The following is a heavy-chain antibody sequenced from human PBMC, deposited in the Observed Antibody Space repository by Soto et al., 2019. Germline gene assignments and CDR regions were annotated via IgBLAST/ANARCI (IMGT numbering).Heavy chain of an antibody. CDR2: INSGSTHI. CDR1: GFTFREYS. V-gene: IGHV3-21*01. Sequence: EVQMVESGGGLVKPGGSLRLSCAASGFTFREYSMNWVRQAPGKGLEWVSSINSGSTHIFASDSMKGRFTISRDNAKKSLYPQMDSLRVDDTAVYYCARERADGSIDYWGQGTLVTVSS. J-gene: IGHJ4*02. CDR3: ARERADGSIDY.